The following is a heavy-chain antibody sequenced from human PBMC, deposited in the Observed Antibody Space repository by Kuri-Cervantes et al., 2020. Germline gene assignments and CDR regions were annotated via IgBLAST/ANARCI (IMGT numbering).Heavy chain of an antibody. J-gene: IGHJ4*02. D-gene: IGHD3-10*01. CDR2: IRFDGSEE. CDR1: GFTFRTYG. CDR3: EGFGEVFGFDY. V-gene: IGHV3-30*02. Sequence: GESLKISCAASGFTFRTYGMHWVRQAPGKGLEWVAFIRFDGSEEYYADSVKGRFTISRDNSKNTLYLQMNNLRPEDTAMYYCEGFGEVFGFDYWGQGTLVTVSS.